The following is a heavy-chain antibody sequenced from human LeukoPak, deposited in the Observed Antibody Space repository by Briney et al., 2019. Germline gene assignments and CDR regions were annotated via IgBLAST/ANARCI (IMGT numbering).Heavy chain of an antibody. CDR1: GYTFTRYY. Sequence: ASVKVSCKTSGYTFTRYYIHWVRQAPGQGLEWMGVINPSGGPTSYAQKFQGRVTMTRDTSISTAYMELSSLRSEDTAVYYCARTSRGSGSYYNVGYHGMDVWGQGTTVTVSS. V-gene: IGHV1-46*01. CDR2: INPSGGPT. CDR3: ARTSRGSGSYYNVGYHGMDV. D-gene: IGHD3-10*01. J-gene: IGHJ6*02.